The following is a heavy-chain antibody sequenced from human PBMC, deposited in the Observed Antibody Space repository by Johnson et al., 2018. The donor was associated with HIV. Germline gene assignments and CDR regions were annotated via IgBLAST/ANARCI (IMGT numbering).Heavy chain of an antibody. Sequence: QVQLMESGGGLVKPGGSLRLSCAASGFTFSDYYMSWIRQAPGKGLEWVSYISSSGSTIYYADSVKGRFTISRHNAKNSLYLQMNSLRAEDTAVYYCAKDQWSSSWTNDAFDIWGQGTMVTVSS. CDR2: ISSSGSTI. CDR1: GFTFSDYY. CDR3: AKDQWSSSWTNDAFDI. V-gene: IGHV3-11*04. J-gene: IGHJ3*02. D-gene: IGHD6-13*01.